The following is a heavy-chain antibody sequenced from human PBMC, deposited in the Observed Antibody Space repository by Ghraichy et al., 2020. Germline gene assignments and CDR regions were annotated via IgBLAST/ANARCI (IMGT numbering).Heavy chain of an antibody. D-gene: IGHD3-3*01. J-gene: IGHJ4*02. CDR1: GFTFSSYW. Sequence: GGSLRLSCVASGFTFSSYWMHWVRQAPGKGLVWVSRITSDGSSTTYAASVKGRFTVSRDNAKNTLYLQMNRLRAEDTAVYYCARRGGGDFWSGYQNWGQGTLVTVSS. V-gene: IGHV3-74*01. CDR2: ITSDGSST. CDR3: ARRGGGDFWSGYQN.